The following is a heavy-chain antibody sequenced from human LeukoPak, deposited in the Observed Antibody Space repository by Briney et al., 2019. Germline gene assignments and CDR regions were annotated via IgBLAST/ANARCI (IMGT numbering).Heavy chain of an antibody. V-gene: IGHV3-23*01. CDR2: ISGSGGST. CDR1: GFTFSSYA. J-gene: IGHJ4*02. Sequence: GGSLRLSCAASGFTFSSYAMSWVRQAPGKGLEWVSAISGSGGSTNYADSVKGRFTISRDNAKNSLDLQMNSLRAEDTAVYYCARGCSVGDWGQGTLVTVSS. D-gene: IGHD1-26*01. CDR3: ARGCSVGD.